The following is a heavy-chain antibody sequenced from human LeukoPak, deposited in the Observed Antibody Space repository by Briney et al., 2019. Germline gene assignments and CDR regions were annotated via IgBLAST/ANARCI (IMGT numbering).Heavy chain of an antibody. CDR3: AREGYCSGGSCHSGIIDF. Sequence: ASVNVSFKASGYTFITYGISWVRQAPGQGLEWMGWISPYNGNRNYAQKLQGRLTMTTDTSTSTAYMELRSLRSDDTAVYYCAREGYCSGGSCHSGIIDFWGQGTRVTVSS. J-gene: IGHJ4*02. D-gene: IGHD2-15*01. V-gene: IGHV1-18*01. CDR1: GYTFITYG. CDR2: ISPYNGNR.